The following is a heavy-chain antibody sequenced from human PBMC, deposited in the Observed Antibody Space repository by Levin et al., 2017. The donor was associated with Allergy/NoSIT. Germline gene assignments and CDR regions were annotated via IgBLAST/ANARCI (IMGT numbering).Heavy chain of an antibody. CDR2: ISYDGSNK. D-gene: IGHD3-22*01. Sequence: GESLKISCAASGFTFSSYGMHWVRQAPGKGLEWVAVISYDGSNKYYADSVKGRFTISRDNSKNTLYLQMNSLRAEDTAVYYCAKDGNYYDSSGYCDYWGQGTLVTVSS. J-gene: IGHJ4*02. V-gene: IGHV3-30*18. CDR1: GFTFSSYG. CDR3: AKDGNYYDSSGYCDY.